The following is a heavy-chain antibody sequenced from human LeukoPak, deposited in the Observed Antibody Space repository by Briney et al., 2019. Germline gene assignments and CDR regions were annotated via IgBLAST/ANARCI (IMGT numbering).Heavy chain of an antibody. D-gene: IGHD2-2*01. CDR1: GYTLTGYY. CDR2: INPNSGGT. Sequence: ASVKVSCKASGYTLTGYYMHWVRQAPGQGLEWMGWINPNSGGTNYAQKFQGRVTMTRDTSISTAYMELSRLRSDDTAVYYCARERSSTPYYTSPYFDYWGQGTLVTVSS. CDR3: ARERSSTPYYTSPYFDY. V-gene: IGHV1-2*02. J-gene: IGHJ4*02.